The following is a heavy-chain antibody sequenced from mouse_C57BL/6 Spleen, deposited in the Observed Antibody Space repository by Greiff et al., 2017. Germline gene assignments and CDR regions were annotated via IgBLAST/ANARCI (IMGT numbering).Heavy chain of an antibody. CDR2: ISDGGSYT. Sequence: EVQRVESGGGLVKPGGSLKLSCAASGFTFSSYAMSWVRQTPEKRLEWVATISDGGSYTYYPDNVKGRFTISRDNAKNNLYLQMSHLKSEDTAMYYCARDTDYYGSMDYWGQGTSVTVSS. V-gene: IGHV5-4*01. CDR1: GFTFSSYA. CDR3: ARDTDYYGSMDY. J-gene: IGHJ4*01. D-gene: IGHD1-1*01.